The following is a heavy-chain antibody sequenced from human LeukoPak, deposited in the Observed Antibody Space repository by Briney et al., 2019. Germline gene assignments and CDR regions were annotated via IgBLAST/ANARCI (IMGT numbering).Heavy chain of an antibody. CDR1: GFIFTDYW. CDR2: INQDGSEK. Sequence: PGGSLTLSCAASGFIFTDYWMMWVRQVPGKGLEWVAQINQDGSEKYYVDSVRGRFTISRDNAKNSLDLQMNTLRVEDTAVYYCVRDATRGGDLDHWGQGTLVTVSS. V-gene: IGHV3-7*01. D-gene: IGHD2-21*01. CDR3: VRDATRGGDLDH. J-gene: IGHJ4*02.